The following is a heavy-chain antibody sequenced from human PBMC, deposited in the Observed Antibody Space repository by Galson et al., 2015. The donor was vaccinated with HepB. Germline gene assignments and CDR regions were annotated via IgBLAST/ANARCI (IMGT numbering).Heavy chain of an antibody. CDR3: ARLTYSSSWAPGQFDP. D-gene: IGHD6-13*01. CDR1: GASLSTSVMW. V-gene: IGHV2-70*11. CDR2: IELDDDK. J-gene: IGHJ5*02. Sequence: PALVKPTQTLTLTCTFSGASLSTSVMWVSWIRQPPGKALEWLARIELDDDKYYSTSLKTRLTISKDTSKNQVVLTMTNMDPVDTATYYCARLTYSSSWAPGQFDPWGQGTLVPVSS.